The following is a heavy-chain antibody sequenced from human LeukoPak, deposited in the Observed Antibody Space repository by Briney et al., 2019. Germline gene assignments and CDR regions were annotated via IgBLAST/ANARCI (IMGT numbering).Heavy chain of an antibody. CDR1: GFNFSDSR. D-gene: IGHD2-21*02. Sequence: GGSLRLSCAASGFNFSDSRTTWVRQAPGTGLEWVANVNKEGTEKHFLDSVEGRFTISRDNAKKSLYLQMSSLRPEDTAVYFCVRGDWYFESWGQGTLVTVSS. V-gene: IGHV3-7*04. CDR2: VNKEGTEK. CDR3: VRGDWYFES. J-gene: IGHJ4*02.